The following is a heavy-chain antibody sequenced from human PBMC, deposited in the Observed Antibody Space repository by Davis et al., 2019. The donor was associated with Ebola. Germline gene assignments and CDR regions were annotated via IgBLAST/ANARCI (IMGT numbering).Heavy chain of an antibody. CDR1: GFTFNTFW. V-gene: IGHV3-74*01. CDR3: AKDRCSGGSCHCDY. CDR2: INSDGSSA. J-gene: IGHJ4*02. Sequence: HTGGSLRLSCAASGFTFNTFWMHWVRQVPGKGLVWVSRINSDGSSASYEDSVKGRFTISRDNAKNSLSLQMNSLTTDDTALYVCAKDRCSGGSCHCDYWGQGTLVTVSS. D-gene: IGHD2-15*01.